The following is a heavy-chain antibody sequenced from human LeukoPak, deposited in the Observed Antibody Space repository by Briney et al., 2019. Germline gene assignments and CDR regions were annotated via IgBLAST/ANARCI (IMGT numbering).Heavy chain of an antibody. Sequence: SETLSLTCAVSGGSFSGYYWSWIRQPPGKGLEWIGEINHSGSTDYNPSLKSRVTISVDTSKNQFSLKLSSVTAADTAVYYCARSRLGPAAKGRFDPWGQGTLVTVSS. J-gene: IGHJ5*02. V-gene: IGHV4-34*01. CDR2: INHSGST. CDR1: GGSFSGYY. CDR3: ARSRLGPAAKGRFDP. D-gene: IGHD2-2*01.